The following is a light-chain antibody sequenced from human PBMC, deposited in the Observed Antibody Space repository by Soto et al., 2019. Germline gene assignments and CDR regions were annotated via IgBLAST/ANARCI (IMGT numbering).Light chain of an antibody. Sequence: IQITHAPSTLSSSVGDRVTITFRASQSISSWLAWYKQKTGKAPKLMIYKESSLESGVKSRLSGSGSGTEFTLTIRSLQPDDFATYYCKKYNSYSWTFGQGTTGDIK. CDR1: QSISSW. J-gene: IGKJ1*01. CDR3: KKYNSYSWT. CDR2: KES. V-gene: IGKV1-5*03.